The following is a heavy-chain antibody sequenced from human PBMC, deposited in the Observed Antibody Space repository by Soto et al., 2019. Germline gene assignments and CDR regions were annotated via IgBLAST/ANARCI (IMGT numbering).Heavy chain of an antibody. D-gene: IGHD7-27*01. CDR3: ARGRCCLTGRCFPNWFDS. Sequence: SETLSLTCSVSGDSISSVDYFWAWIRQPPGQALEYIGYIYKSATTYYNPSFESRVAISLDTSKSQFSLNVTSVTAADTAVYFCARGRCCLTGRCFPNWFDSWGQGTLVTVSS. J-gene: IGHJ5*01. V-gene: IGHV4-30-4*01. CDR2: IYKSATT. CDR1: GDSISSVDYF.